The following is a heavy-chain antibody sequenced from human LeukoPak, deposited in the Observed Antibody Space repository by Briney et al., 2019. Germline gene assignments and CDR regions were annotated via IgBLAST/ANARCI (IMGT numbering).Heavy chain of an antibody. CDR2: INHSGST. J-gene: IGHJ4*02. V-gene: IGHV4-34*01. CDR1: GGSFSGYY. D-gene: IGHD3-22*01. Sequence: PSETLSLTCAVYGGSFSGYYWSWIRQPPGKGLEWIGEINHSGSTNYNPSLKSRVTISVDTSKNQFSLKLSSVTAADTAVYYCARGRPDSSGYYPDYWGQGTLVTVSS. CDR3: ARGRPDSSGYYPDY.